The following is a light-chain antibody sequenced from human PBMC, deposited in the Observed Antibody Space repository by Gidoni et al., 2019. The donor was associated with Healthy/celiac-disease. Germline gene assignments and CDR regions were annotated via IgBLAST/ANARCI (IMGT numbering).Light chain of an antibody. CDR1: QSVSSSY. V-gene: IGKV3-20*01. CDR3: QQYGSSPRVT. J-gene: IGKJ3*01. CDR2: GAS. Sequence: EMVSTRSPGTLSLSPGERATLSCRASQSVSSSYLSWYQQKTGQAPRLIIDGASSRATGIPDRFSGSGSGTDFNITISRLEPEDFAVYYCQQYGSSPRVTYGPGTKVDIK.